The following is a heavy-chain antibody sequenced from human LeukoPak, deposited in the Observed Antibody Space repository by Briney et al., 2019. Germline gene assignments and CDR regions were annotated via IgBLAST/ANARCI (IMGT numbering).Heavy chain of an antibody. CDR1: GFTFSSYV. Sequence: GGSLRLSCAASGFTFSSYVMSWARQAPGKGLEWVGRIKTRNEGGTSEYAAPVKGRFTISRDDSKNTVHLQMNSLKTEDTGVYYCTKPDLLWVGEDVWGPGTTVTVSS. J-gene: IGHJ6*02. D-gene: IGHD2/OR15-2a*01. V-gene: IGHV3-15*01. CDR2: IKTRNEGGTS. CDR3: TKPDLLWVGEDV.